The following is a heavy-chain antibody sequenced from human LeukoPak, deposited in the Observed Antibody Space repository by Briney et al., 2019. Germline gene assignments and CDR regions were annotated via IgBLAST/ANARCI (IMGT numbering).Heavy chain of an antibody. CDR1: GFTVSSNY. D-gene: IGHD1-26*01. CDR2: IYSGGST. V-gene: IGHV3-53*01. CDR3: ARDRAPYDAFDI. Sequence: GGSLRLSCAASGFTVSSNYMSWVRQAPGKGLEWVSVIYSGGSTYYADSVKGRFTISRDNSKNTLYLQMNSLRAEDTAVYYCARDRAPYDAFDIWGQGTMVTVSS. J-gene: IGHJ3*02.